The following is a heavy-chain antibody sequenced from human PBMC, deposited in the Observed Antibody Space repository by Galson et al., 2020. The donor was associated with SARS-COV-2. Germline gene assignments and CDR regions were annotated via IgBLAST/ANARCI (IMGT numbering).Heavy chain of an antibody. V-gene: IGHV4-59*01. Sequence: SETLSLTCTVSGDSISGYYWSWIRQPPGKGLEWIGYIYYTGSTNYNPSLKSRLTISIDTSKNQFSLRLSSLTAADTAVYYCARGLIELFGPFEYWGRGSLVTVSS. J-gene: IGHJ4*01. D-gene: IGHD2-21*01. CDR1: GDSISGYY. CDR2: IYYTGST. CDR3: ARGLIELFGPFEY.